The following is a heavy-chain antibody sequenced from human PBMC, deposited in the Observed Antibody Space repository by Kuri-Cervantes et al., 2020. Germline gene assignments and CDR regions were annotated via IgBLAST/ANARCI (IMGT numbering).Heavy chain of an antibody. CDR2: IYYSGST. V-gene: IGHV4-59*01. J-gene: IGHJ4*02. CDR3: ARASHYSFDY. Sequence: SETLSLTCTVSGGSINSYLWSWIRQPPGKGLEWIGYIYYSGSTNSNPSLQSRVTISVDTSKNQFSLKLSPVTAADTAVYYCARASHYSFDYWGQGTLVTVSS. CDR1: GGSINSYL.